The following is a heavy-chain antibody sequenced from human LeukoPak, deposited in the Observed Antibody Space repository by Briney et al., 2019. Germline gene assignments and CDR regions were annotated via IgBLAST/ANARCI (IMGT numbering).Heavy chain of an antibody. CDR2: INHSGST. J-gene: IGHJ5*02. V-gene: IGHV4-34*01. CDR3: ARDPFYCSGGSCEFDP. CDR1: GGSFSGYY. Sequence: SETLSLTCAVYGGSFSGYYWSWIRQPPGKGLEWIGEINHSGSTNYNPSLKSRVTISVDTSKNQFSLKLSSVTAADTAVYYCARDPFYCSGGSCEFDPWDQGTLVTVSS. D-gene: IGHD2-15*01.